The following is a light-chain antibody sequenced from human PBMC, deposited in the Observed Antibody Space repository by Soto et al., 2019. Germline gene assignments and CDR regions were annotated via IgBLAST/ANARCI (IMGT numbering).Light chain of an antibody. Sequence: EIVLTQSPATLSMSPGESATLSCRASQRVSSYLAGYQQKPGQAPRLLIYDASTRAAGIPARFSGSGSGTDVTLSIRSLEPEDYAVDYCQHRISWPWTFGQGTKVEI. CDR2: DAS. CDR1: QRVSSY. CDR3: QHRISWPWT. J-gene: IGKJ1*01. V-gene: IGKV3-11*01.